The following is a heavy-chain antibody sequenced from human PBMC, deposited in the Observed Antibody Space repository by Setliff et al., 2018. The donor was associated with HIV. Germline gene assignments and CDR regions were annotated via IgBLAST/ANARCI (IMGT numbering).Heavy chain of an antibody. CDR3: ARHSPTVGVRGDAFDI. V-gene: IGHV4-59*08. J-gene: IGHJ3*02. CDR1: GGSISSHY. Sequence: KPSETLSLTCTVSGGSISSHYWSWIRQPPGKGLEWIGYIHYSGATNYNPSLKSRVTISPDTSRTQFSLRLSSVTAADTAVYYCARHSPTVGVRGDAFDIWGQGTVVTVSS. D-gene: IGHD2-8*01. CDR2: IHYSGAT.